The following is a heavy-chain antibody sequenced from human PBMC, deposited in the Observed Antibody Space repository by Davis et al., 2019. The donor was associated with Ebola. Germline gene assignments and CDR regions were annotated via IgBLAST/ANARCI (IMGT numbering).Heavy chain of an antibody. CDR2: ISSGGGAP. CDR3: TRVISGSYGEFDY. Sequence: GGSLRPSCPPSGFTFSTYAMGWVRQAPGKGLEWVSDISSGGGAPYYADSVKGRFTTFRDNPKNTLYLQMNSLRVEDTAMYYCTRVISGSYGEFDYWGQGTLVTVSS. V-gene: IGHV3-23*01. D-gene: IGHD1-26*01. CDR1: GFTFSTYA. J-gene: IGHJ4*02.